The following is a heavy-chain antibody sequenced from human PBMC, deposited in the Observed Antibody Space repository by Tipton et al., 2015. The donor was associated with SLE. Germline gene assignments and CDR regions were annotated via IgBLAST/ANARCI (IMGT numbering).Heavy chain of an antibody. D-gene: IGHD1-26*01. CDR1: GGTFSTYA. J-gene: IGHJ4*02. CDR3: SRQEVGAAAFDY. V-gene: IGHV1-69*05. CDR2: IIPIFGTA. Sequence: QLVQSGPEVKKPGSSVKVSCKASGGTFSTYAISWVRQAPGQGLEWMGGIIPIFGTANYAQKFQGRVTITTDESTSTAYMELSSLRSDDTAVYYCSRQEVGAAAFDYWGQGTLVTVSS.